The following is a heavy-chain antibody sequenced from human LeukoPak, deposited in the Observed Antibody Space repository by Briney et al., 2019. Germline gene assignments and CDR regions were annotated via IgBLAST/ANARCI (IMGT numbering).Heavy chain of an antibody. CDR2: IKQDGSEK. J-gene: IGHJ6*03. V-gene: IGHV3-7*01. CDR3: ARHTVTYYYYYMDV. CDR1: GFTFSSYA. D-gene: IGHD4-17*01. Sequence: GGSLRLSCAASGFTFSSYAMSWVRQAPGKGLEWVANIKQDGSEKYYVDSVKGRFTISRDNAKNSLYLQMNSLRAEDTAVYYCARHTVTYYYYYMDVWGKGTTVTVSS.